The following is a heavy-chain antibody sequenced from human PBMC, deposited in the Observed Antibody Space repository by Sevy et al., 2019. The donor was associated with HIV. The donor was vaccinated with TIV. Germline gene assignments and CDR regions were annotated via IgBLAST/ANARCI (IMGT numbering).Heavy chain of an antibody. Sequence: ASVKVSCKVSGYTLTELSMHWVRQAPGNGLEWMATFDPEDGETIYAQKFQGRVTMTEDTSTDTAYMELSSLRSEDTAVYYCSTTRDYYDSSGYPFDYWGQGTLVTVSS. V-gene: IGHV1-24*01. CDR2: FDPEDGET. CDR3: STTRDYYDSSGYPFDY. D-gene: IGHD3-22*01. CDR1: GYTLTELS. J-gene: IGHJ4*02.